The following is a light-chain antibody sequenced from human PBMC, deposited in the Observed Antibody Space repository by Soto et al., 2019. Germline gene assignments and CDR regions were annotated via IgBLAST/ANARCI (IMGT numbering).Light chain of an antibody. Sequence: EIVMTQSPATLSVSPGERATLSCMASQSVSSNLAWYQQKPGQAPRLLIYGASTRATGIPARFSGSGSGTEFTLTISSLQSEDFAVYYCQHYNNWPRTF. CDR3: QHYNNWPRT. CDR2: GAS. CDR1: QSVSSN. J-gene: IGKJ1*01. V-gene: IGKV3-15*01.